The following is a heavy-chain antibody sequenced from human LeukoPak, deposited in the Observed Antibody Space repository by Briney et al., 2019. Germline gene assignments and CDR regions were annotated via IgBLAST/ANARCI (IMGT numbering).Heavy chain of an antibody. CDR3: ARLSPTLFLRSSRRKYYFDY. D-gene: IGHD6-13*01. Sequence: ASVKVSCKASGYTFTSYGISWVRQAPGQGLEWTGWISAYNGNTNYAQKLQGRVTMTTDTSTSTAYMELRSLRSDDTAVYYCARLSPTLFLRSSRRKYYFDYWGQGTLVTVSS. V-gene: IGHV1-18*01. J-gene: IGHJ4*02. CDR1: GYTFTSYG. CDR2: ISAYNGNT.